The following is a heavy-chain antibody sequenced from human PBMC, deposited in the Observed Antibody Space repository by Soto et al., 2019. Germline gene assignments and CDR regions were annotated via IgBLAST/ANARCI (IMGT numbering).Heavy chain of an antibody. Sequence: ASVKVSCKASGYTFTGYYMHWVRQAPGQGLEWMGWINPNSGGTNYAQKFQGWVTMTRDTSISTAYMELSRLRSDDTAVYYCARDQYCGGDCYSGSFGSFDYWGQGTLVTVS. CDR3: ARDQYCGGDCYSGSFGSFDY. J-gene: IGHJ4*02. V-gene: IGHV1-2*04. CDR1: GYTFTGYY. D-gene: IGHD2-21*02. CDR2: INPNSGGT.